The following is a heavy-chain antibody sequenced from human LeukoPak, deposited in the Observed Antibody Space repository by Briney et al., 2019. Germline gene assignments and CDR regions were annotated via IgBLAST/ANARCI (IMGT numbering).Heavy chain of an antibody. J-gene: IGHJ4*02. Sequence: ASAKVSCKASGYTFTNYGIGWVRQAPGQGLEWMGWINANSGKLTYAQNFTGRFVFSVDTSANTAFLQINGLKVEDTAVYYCARVYSSNWDEGYFDYWGQGTLVAVSS. CDR1: GYTFTNYG. V-gene: IGHV7-4-1*02. CDR2: INANSGKL. CDR3: ARVYSSNWDEGYFDY. D-gene: IGHD6-13*01.